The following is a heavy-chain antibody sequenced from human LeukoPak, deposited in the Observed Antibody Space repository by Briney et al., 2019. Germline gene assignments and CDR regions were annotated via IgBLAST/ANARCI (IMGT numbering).Heavy chain of an antibody. CDR3: ARSRRGANGGGDCYYFDY. V-gene: IGHV4-59*12. J-gene: IGHJ4*02. Sequence: SETLSLTCTVSGGSISSYYWSWIRQPPGKGLEWIGYIYYSGSTNYNPSLKSRVTISVDTSKNQFSLKLSSVTAADTAVYYCARSRRGANGGGDCYYFDYWGQGTLVTVSS. CDR1: GGSISSYY. CDR2: IYYSGST. D-gene: IGHD2-21*01.